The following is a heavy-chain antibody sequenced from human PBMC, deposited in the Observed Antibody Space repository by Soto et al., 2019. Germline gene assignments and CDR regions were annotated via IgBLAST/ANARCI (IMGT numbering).Heavy chain of an antibody. J-gene: IGHJ5*02. CDR2: IWFDGNKE. Sequence: QVQLVESGGGVVQPGKSLRLSCAASGFKFRNYAIHWVRQAPGKGLEWLAVIWFDGNKEYYADSVKGRFTISRDNSKNTVFPHMNSLTADDSGVFYCARPHSMMLLDRCDPWGRGTLVTVSS. V-gene: IGHV3-33*01. D-gene: IGHD3-16*01. CDR1: GFKFRNYA. CDR3: ARPHSMMLLDRCDP.